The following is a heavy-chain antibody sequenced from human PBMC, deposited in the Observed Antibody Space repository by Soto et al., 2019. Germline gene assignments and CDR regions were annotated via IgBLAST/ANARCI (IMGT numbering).Heavy chain of an antibody. V-gene: IGHV1-18*01. CDR3: ASLYGDYSAFDI. CDR2: ISAYNGNT. Sequence: ASVKVSCKASGYTFTSYGISWVRQAPGQGLEWMGWISAYNGNTNYAQKLQGRVTMTTGTSTSTAYMELRSLRSDDTAVYYCASLYGDYSAFDIWGQGTMVTVSS. D-gene: IGHD4-17*01. J-gene: IGHJ3*02. CDR1: GYTFTSYG.